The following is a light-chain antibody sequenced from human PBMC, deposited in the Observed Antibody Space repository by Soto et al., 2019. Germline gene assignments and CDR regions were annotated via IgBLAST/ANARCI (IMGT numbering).Light chain of an antibody. CDR3: QQYDKSLPPVT. Sequence: DILLTQSPAIVSESPGERATLSCRASRSVSTNLAWYQHKHGQAPRLLIYGASTRVTDIPARFSGSGSGTDFTLTINYLKSEDFGVYYCQQYDKSLPPVTFGGGTKVEI. CDR1: RSVSTN. V-gene: IGKV3-15*01. J-gene: IGKJ4*01. CDR2: GAS.